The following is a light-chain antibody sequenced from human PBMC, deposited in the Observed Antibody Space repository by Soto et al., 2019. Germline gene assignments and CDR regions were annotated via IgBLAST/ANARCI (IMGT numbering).Light chain of an antibody. CDR2: GAS. J-gene: IGKJ4*01. CDR1: QSVGTF. Sequence: IVLTQSPAPLALSPGERATLSCMASQSVGTFFAWYQQKSGQAPRLLIYGASSRATGIPDRFSGSGSGTDFTLTISCLQSEDFATYYCQQYYSFPQTFGGGTKVDI. V-gene: IGKV3D-15*01. CDR3: QQYYSFPQT.